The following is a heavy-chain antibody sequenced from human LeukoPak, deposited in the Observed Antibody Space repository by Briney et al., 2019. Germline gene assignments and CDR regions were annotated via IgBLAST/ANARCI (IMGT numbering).Heavy chain of an antibody. Sequence: PGGSLRLSCAASGFTFSSYWRQSVRPAPGKELEWVSSISSSSSYIYYADSVKGRFTISRDNAKNSLYLQMNSLRAEDTAVYYCARDGEMVGIDYWGQGTLVTVSS. CDR1: GFTFSSYW. CDR2: ISSSSSYI. J-gene: IGHJ4*02. CDR3: ARDGEMVGIDY. V-gene: IGHV3-21*01. D-gene: IGHD5-24*01.